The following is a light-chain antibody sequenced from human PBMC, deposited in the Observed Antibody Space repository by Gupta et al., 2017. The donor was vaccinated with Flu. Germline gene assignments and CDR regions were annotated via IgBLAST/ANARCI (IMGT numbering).Light chain of an antibody. CDR2: EVT. Sequence: QSGLTQPASVSGSPGQSITISCTGTSLDIGTYNYVSWYQQHPGKAPKLMIYEVTNRPSGVSVRCSGSKFGNTASLTISGLQGEDEAHYYCTAFTTSSTWVFGGGTKLTVL. J-gene: IGLJ3*02. V-gene: IGLV2-14*03. CDR1: SLDIGTYNY. CDR3: TAFTTSSTWV.